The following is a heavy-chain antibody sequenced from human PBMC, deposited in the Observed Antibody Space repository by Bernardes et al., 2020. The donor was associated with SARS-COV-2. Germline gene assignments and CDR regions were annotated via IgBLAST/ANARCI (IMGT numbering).Heavy chain of an antibody. CDR3: ATVVGYSYGGGWFDP. D-gene: IGHD5-18*01. V-gene: IGHV1-18*01. CDR1: GYSFTSYG. J-gene: IGHJ5*02. CDR2: ISADKGNT. Sequence: ASVQVSCKASGYSFTSYGISWVRQAPGQGLEWMGWISADKGNTNYAQNLQGRVTMTTDTSTNTAYMELRSLRSDDTAVYYCATVVGYSYGGGWFDPWGQGTLVTVSS.